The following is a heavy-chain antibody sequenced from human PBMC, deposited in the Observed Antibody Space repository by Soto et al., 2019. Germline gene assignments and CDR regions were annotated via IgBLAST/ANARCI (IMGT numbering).Heavy chain of an antibody. J-gene: IGHJ2*01. CDR3: ARNNYYDIGYFAL. Sequence: SETLSLTCAVSGGSISSGGYSWSWIRQPPGKGLEWIGYIYHSGSTYYNPSLKSRVTISVDRSKNQFSLKLSSVTAADTAVYYCARNNYYDIGYFALWGRGTQVTVSS. V-gene: IGHV4-30-2*01. CDR1: GGSISSGGYS. D-gene: IGHD3-22*01. CDR2: IYHSGST.